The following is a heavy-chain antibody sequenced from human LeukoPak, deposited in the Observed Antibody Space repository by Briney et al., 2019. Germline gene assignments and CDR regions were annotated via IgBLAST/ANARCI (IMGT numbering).Heavy chain of an antibody. Sequence: SETLSLTCTVSGGSISSSSYYWGWIRQPPGKGLEWIGSIYYSGSTNYNPSLKSRVTISVDTSKNQFSLKLSSVTAADTAVYYCVRDRIVVVPAAMRGDYYYGMDVWGQGTTVTVSS. V-gene: IGHV4-39*07. D-gene: IGHD2-2*01. CDR3: VRDRIVVVPAAMRGDYYYGMDV. CDR2: IYYSGST. CDR1: GGSISSSSYY. J-gene: IGHJ6*02.